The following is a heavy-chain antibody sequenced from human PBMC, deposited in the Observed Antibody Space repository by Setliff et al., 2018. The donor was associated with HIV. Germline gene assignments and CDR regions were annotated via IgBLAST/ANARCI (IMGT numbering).Heavy chain of an antibody. CDR3: ARGALLAVFDFDH. V-gene: IGHV1-3*01. CDR1: GYTFTTYS. J-gene: IGHJ4*01. CDR2: INVGKGDT. Sequence: RASVKVSCKAFGYTFTTYSLHWVRQAPGQSLEWMGWINVGKGDTKYSQEFQGRITITTDTSANTGYMELSSLRSDDTAVYFCARGALLAVFDFDHWGHGTLVTVSS. D-gene: IGHD3-10*01.